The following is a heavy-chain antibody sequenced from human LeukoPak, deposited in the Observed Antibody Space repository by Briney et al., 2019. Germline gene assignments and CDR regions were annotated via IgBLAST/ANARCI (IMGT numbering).Heavy chain of an antibody. CDR2: ISGSGGST. CDR1: GFTFSSYA. CDR3: AKGPRDYGDYEYYFDY. V-gene: IGHV3-23*01. D-gene: IGHD4-17*01. J-gene: IGHJ4*02. Sequence: GGSLRLSCAASGFTFSSYAMSWVRQAPGKGLEWVPAISGSGGSTYYADSVKGRFTISRDNSKNTLYLQMNSLRAEDTAVYYCAKGPRDYGDYEYYFDYWGQGTLVTVSS.